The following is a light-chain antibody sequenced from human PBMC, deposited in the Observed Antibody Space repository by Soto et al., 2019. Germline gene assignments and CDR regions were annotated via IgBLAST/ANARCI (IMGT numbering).Light chain of an antibody. CDR3: QQYNNWPPWT. Sequence: EIVMTQSPSTLSVSPGERATLSCRASQSVSSNLAWYQQKPGQAPRLLIYGASTRATGIPARFSGIGSGTEFTLTISSLQSEDLAVYYCQQYNNWPPWTFCQGTKVEIK. CDR1: QSVSSN. V-gene: IGKV3-15*01. J-gene: IGKJ1*01. CDR2: GAS.